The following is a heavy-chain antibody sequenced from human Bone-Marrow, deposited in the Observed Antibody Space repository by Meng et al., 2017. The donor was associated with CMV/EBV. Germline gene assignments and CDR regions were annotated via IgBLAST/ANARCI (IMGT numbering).Heavy chain of an antibody. CDR3: ASIPHPSRITHITDFDY. Sequence: VQSQAGGAGLLKPAETLLLTCAVYGGSFSGYYWSWIRQPPGKGLEWIGEINHSGSTNYNPSLKSRVTISVDTSKNQFSLKLSSVTAADVAVYYCASIPHPSRITHITDFDYWGQGTLVTVSS. CDR1: GGSFSGYY. CDR2: INHSGST. D-gene: IGHD1-14*01. V-gene: IGHV4-34*01. J-gene: IGHJ4*02.